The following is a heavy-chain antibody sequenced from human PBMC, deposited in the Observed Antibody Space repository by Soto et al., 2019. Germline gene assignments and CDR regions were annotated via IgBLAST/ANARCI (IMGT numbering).Heavy chain of an antibody. CDR3: ARGPQQQLVPYYYYYGMDV. Sequence: QVQLVQSGAEVKKPGASVKVSCKASAYTFTSYGISWVRQAPGQGLEWMGWISAYNGNTNYAQKLQGRVTMTTDTSTSTAYMELRSLRSDDTAVYYCARGPQQQLVPYYYYYGMDVWGQGTTVTVSS. V-gene: IGHV1-18*01. D-gene: IGHD6-13*01. CDR1: AYTFTSYG. CDR2: ISAYNGNT. J-gene: IGHJ6*02.